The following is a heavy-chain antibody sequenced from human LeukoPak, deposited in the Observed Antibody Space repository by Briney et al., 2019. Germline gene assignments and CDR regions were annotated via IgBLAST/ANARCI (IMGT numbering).Heavy chain of an antibody. Sequence: GGSLRLSCAASGLTFSSYEMSWVRQAPGKGLEWVSYISSSGSTIYYADSVKGRFTISRDNAKNSLYLQMNSLRAEDTAVYYCARDGPPHYYGSGSFDYWGQGTLVTVSS. CDR3: ARDGPPHYYGSGSFDY. CDR2: ISSSGSTI. J-gene: IGHJ4*02. V-gene: IGHV3-48*03. CDR1: GLTFSSYE. D-gene: IGHD3-10*01.